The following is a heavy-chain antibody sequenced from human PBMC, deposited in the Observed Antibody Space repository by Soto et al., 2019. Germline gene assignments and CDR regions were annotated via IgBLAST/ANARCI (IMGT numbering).Heavy chain of an antibody. CDR2: IFHDGTA. CDR1: GVSLTSGNW. CDR3: ARLVYDTRLNYMCFRF. Sequence: PSETLSLTCAVSGVSLTSGNWWTWVRQSPQRGLEYIGEIFHDGTANYYPSFERRVAMSVDTSRNQFSLKLTSVTAADTAVYFCARLVYDTRLNYMCFRFWGPGTLVTVSS. V-gene: IGHV4-4*02. J-gene: IGHJ4*02. D-gene: IGHD3-10*01.